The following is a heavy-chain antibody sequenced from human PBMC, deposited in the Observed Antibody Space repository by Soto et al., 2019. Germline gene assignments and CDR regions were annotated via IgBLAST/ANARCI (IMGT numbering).Heavy chain of an antibody. J-gene: IGHJ6*02. CDR3: AREPEGDYDYYYYGMDV. V-gene: IGHV4-31*03. CDR1: GGSISSGGYY. D-gene: IGHD4-17*01. CDR2: IYYSGST. Sequence: SETLALTCTVSGGSISSGGYYWSWIRQHPGKGLEWIGYIYYSGSTYYNPSLKSRVTISVDTSKNQFSLKLSSVTAADTAVYYCAREPEGDYDYYYYGMDVWGQGTTVTVSS.